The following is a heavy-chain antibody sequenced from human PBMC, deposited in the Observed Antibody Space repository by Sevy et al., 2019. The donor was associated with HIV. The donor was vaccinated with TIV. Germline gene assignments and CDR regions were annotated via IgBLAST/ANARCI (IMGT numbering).Heavy chain of an antibody. CDR3: AKDGAYCSGGSCYAGRRPYYYYGMDV. J-gene: IGHJ6*02. V-gene: IGHV3-30*18. D-gene: IGHD2-15*01. CDR2: ISYDGSNK. Sequence: GGFLRLSCAASGFTFSSYGMHWVRQAPGKGLEWVAVISYDGSNKYYADSVKGRFTISRDNSKNTLYLQMNSLRAEDTAVYYCAKDGAYCSGGSCYAGRRPYYYYGMDVWGQGTTVTVSS. CDR1: GFTFSSYG.